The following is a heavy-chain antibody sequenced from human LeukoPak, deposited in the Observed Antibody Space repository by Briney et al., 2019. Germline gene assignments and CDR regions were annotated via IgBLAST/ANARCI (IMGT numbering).Heavy chain of an antibody. CDR1: GFTFSSYE. D-gene: IGHD3-10*01. J-gene: IGHJ4*02. Sequence: PSAGSLRLSCAASGFTFSSYEMNWVRQAPGKGLEWCSYISSSGSTIYYADSVKGRFTISRDNAKTSLYLQMNSLRAEDTAVYYCARDGDYYGSGSYYFDYWGQGTLVTVSS. V-gene: IGHV3-48*03. CDR3: ARDGDYYGSGSYYFDY. CDR2: ISSSGSTI.